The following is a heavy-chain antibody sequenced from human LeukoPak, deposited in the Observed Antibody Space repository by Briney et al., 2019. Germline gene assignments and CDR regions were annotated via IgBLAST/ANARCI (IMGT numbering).Heavy chain of an antibody. CDR2: IIPIFGTA. V-gene: IGHV1-69*01. CDR3: ARAYCGGDCYSEGMDF. Sequence: SVKVSCKASGGTFSSYAISWVRQAPGQGLEWMGGIIPIFGTANYAQKFQGRVTITADESTSTAYMELSSLRSEDTAVYYCARAYCGGDCYSEGMDFWGQGTLVTVSS. J-gene: IGHJ4*02. CDR1: GGTFSSYA. D-gene: IGHD2-21*01.